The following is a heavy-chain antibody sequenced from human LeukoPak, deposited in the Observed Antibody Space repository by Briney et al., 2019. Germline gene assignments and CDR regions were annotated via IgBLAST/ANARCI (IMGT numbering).Heavy chain of an antibody. D-gene: IGHD4/OR15-4a*01. CDR1: GFTFSNYA. J-gene: IGHJ4*02. V-gene: IGHV3-23*01. CDR3: ASGLYGGVFDN. Sequence: GGSLRLSCVMSGFTFSNYAMNWVRQAPGKGLEWVSDIGTSSDSTYHIESVRGRFTISRDNSKYTLYLQMNSLRVDDTAVYYCASGLYGGVFDNWGQGTLVTVSS. CDR2: IGTSSDST.